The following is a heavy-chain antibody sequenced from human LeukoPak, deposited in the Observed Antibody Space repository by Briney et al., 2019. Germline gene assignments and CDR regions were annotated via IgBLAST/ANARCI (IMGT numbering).Heavy chain of an antibody. CDR3: ASRARYSSSWYTVEGDY. V-gene: IGHV4-34*01. CDR1: GGSFSGYY. J-gene: IGHJ4*02. CDR2: INHSGST. Sequence: SETLSLTCAVYGGSFSGYYWSWIRQPPGKGLEWIGEINHSGSTNYIPSLKSRVTISVDTSKNQFSLKLSSVTAADTAVYYCASRARYSSSWYTVEGDYWGQGTLVTVSS. D-gene: IGHD6-13*01.